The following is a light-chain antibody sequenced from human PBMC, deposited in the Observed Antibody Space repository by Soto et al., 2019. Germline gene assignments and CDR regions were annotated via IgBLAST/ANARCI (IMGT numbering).Light chain of an antibody. V-gene: IGKV3-20*01. CDR1: QSVSSY. Sequence: VSTQSQATLSLSPRERATLSCRASQSVSSYLAWYQQKPGRAPRLLIYGASNRATGIPDRFSGSGSGTDVTLTISRLEPEDFAVYYCQQYGSSGTFGQGTKV. CDR3: QQYGSSGT. J-gene: IGKJ1*01. CDR2: GAS.